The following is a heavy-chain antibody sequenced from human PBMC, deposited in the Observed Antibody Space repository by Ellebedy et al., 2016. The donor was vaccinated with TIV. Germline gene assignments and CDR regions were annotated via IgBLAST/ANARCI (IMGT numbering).Heavy chain of an antibody. D-gene: IGHD3-22*01. Sequence: MPGGSLRLSCAVSGGSISSSHWWSWVRQPPGRRLEWIGEINQSGSTNYNPSLKSRVAISIDKSNNQFSLRLSSVTAADTAVYYCALAGSDYYSWGQGTLVTVSS. CDR3: ALAGSDYYS. J-gene: IGHJ4*02. V-gene: IGHV4-4*02. CDR1: GGSISSSHW. CDR2: INQSGST.